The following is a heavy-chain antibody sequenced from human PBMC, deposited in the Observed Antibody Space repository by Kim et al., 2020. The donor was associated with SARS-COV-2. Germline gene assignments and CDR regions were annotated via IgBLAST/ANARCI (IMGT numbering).Heavy chain of an antibody. J-gene: IGHJ5*02. CDR3: ARDPGERDWVLEGP. CDR1: GYTFTSYG. Sequence: ASVKVSCKASGYTFTSYGISWVRQAPGQGLEWMGWISAYNGNTNYAQKLQGRVTMTTDTSTSTAYMELRSLRSDDTAVYYCARDPGERDWVLEGPWGQGTLVTVSS. V-gene: IGHV1-18*01. CDR2: ISAYNGNT. D-gene: IGHD2-21*01.